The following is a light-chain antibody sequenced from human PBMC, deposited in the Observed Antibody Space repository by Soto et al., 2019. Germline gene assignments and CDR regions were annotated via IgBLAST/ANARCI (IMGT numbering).Light chain of an antibody. J-gene: IGKJ4*01. V-gene: IGKV1-39*01. CDR1: QSISNS. CDR2: LAF. CDR3: QQSQTAPLT. Sequence: DIQMTQSPSSLSASVGDRISITCRASQSISNSLNWYQQRPGKAPKLLIYLAFNLQSGVPSRFSGSGSGTDFTLTISSLQPEDYAIYYCQQSQTAPLTFGGGTKVDIK.